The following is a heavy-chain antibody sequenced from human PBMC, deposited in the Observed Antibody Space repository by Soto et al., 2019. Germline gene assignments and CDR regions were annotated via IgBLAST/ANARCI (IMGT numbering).Heavy chain of an antibody. CDR3: IRVAIRPAGGLIGPFDL. CDR1: GYTFTGHA. V-gene: IGHV1-3*01. J-gene: IGHJ5*02. Sequence: QVQLVQSGAEGKKPGASVNVSCEASGYTFTGHALHWVRQAPGQRLEWMGWINGGKGDTRYSQRFQGRVTIIRDTSASTGYMELSNIGTEDPAVQQCIRVAIRPAGGLIGPFDLWGQGAQVTVSS. CDR2: INGGKGDT. D-gene: IGHD3-16*02.